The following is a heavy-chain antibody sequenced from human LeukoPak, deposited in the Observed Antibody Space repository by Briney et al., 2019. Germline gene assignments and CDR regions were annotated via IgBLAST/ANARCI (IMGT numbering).Heavy chain of an antibody. CDR3: ARITRSDYDILTGLPLYYYYGMDV. J-gene: IGHJ6*04. CDR1: GGTFSSYA. Sequence: SVKVSCEASGGTFSSYAISWVRQAPGQGLEWMGGIIPIFGTANYAQKFQGRVTITADKSTSTAYMELSSLRSEDTAVYYCARITRSDYDILTGLPLYYYYGMDVWGKGTTVTVSS. V-gene: IGHV1-69*06. D-gene: IGHD3-9*01. CDR2: IIPIFGTA.